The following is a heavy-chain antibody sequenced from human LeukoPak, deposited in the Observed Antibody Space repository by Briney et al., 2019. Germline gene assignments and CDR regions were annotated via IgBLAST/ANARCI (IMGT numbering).Heavy chain of an antibody. D-gene: IGHD6-19*01. V-gene: IGHV3-23*01. CDR3: AKSSKGLGFDY. CDR1: GFTFISYA. CDR2: ISGSGGSK. J-gene: IGHJ4*02. Sequence: PGGSLRLSCAPSGFTFISYAMSGGRETPGGGLGWVSAISGSGGSKYYADSVKGRFTISRDNSKNTLYLQMNSLRAEATAVYYCAKSSKGLGFDYWGQGTLVTVSS.